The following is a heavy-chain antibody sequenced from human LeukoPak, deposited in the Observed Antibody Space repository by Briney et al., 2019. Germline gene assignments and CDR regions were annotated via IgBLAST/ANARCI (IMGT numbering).Heavy chain of an antibody. CDR1: GDSISGSSYY. CDR2: TFYNGRT. J-gene: IGHJ4*02. D-gene: IGHD3-22*01. V-gene: IGHV4-39*07. CDR3: ARDHYDSSGYPFDY. Sequence: SETLSLTCTVSGDSISGSSYYWGWIRQPPGKGLEWIGSTFYNGRTYYKPSLRSRVTLSVDTSKNQFSLKLSSVTAADTAVYYCARDHYDSSGYPFDYWGQGTLVTVSS.